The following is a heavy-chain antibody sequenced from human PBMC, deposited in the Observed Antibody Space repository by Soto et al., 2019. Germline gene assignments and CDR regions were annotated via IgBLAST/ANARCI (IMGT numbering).Heavy chain of an antibody. J-gene: IGHJ5*01. V-gene: IGHV4-30-4*01. D-gene: IGHD2-15*01. CDR2: IYKSTTT. Sequence: SETLSLTCSVSGDSISTVDYFWAWIRQPPGQALEYIGYIYKSTTTYYNPSFESRVAISLDTSKSQFSLNVTSVTAADTAVYFCARGRYCLTGRCFPNWFDSWGQGTLVTGSS. CDR1: GDSISTVDYF. CDR3: ARGRYCLTGRCFPNWFDS.